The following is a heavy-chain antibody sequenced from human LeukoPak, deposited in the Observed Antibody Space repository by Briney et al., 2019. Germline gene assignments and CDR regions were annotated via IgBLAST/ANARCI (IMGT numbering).Heavy chain of an antibody. V-gene: IGHV1-8*01. CDR3: ARGRRGDYGVY. J-gene: IGHJ4*02. CDR1: GYTFTSYD. Sequence: VASVKVSCKASGYTFTSYDINWVRQATGQGLEWMGWMNPNSGNTGYAQKFQGRVTMTRNTSISTAYMELSRLRSEDTAVHYCARGRRGDYGVYWGQGTLVTVSS. CDR2: MNPNSGNT. D-gene: IGHD4-17*01.